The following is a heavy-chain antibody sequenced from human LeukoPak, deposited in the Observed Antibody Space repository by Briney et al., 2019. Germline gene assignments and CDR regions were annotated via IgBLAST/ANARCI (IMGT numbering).Heavy chain of an antibody. V-gene: IGHV3-33*06. J-gene: IGHJ4*02. D-gene: IGHD4-17*01. CDR3: AKSDDYGDYGTSDY. CDR2: IWYDGSNK. CDR1: GFTFSSYG. Sequence: PGGSLRLSCAASGFTFSSYGMHWVRQAPGKGLEWVAVIWYDGSNKYYADSVKGRFTISRDNSKNTLYLQMNSLIAEDTAVYYCAKSDDYGDYGTSDYWGQGTLVTVSS.